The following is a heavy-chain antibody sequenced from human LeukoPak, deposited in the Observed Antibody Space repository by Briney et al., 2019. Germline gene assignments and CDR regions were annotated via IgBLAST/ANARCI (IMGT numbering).Heavy chain of an antibody. Sequence: PSETLSLPCTVSGGSISSSSYYWGWVRQPPGKGLEWIGSIYYSGSTYYNPPLKSRVTISVDTSKNQFSLKLSSVTAADTAVYYCAGILYGSGSYYTEYYFDYWGQGTLVTVSS. CDR2: IYYSGST. CDR1: GGSISSSSYY. V-gene: IGHV4-39*01. J-gene: IGHJ4*02. D-gene: IGHD3-10*01. CDR3: AGILYGSGSYYTEYYFDY.